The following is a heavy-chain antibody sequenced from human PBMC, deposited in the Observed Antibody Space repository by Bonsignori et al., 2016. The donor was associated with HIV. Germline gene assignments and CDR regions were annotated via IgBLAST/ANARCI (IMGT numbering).Heavy chain of an antibody. Sequence: WIRQPPGKGLEWIGYIYYSGSTNYNPSLKSRVTISVDTSKNQFSLKLSSVTAADTAVYYCAMAPVTNGWFDPGAREPWSPSPQ. D-gene: IGHD2-8*01. CDR2: IYYSGST. J-gene: IGHJ5*02. CDR3: AMAPVTNGWFDP. V-gene: IGHV4-59*01.